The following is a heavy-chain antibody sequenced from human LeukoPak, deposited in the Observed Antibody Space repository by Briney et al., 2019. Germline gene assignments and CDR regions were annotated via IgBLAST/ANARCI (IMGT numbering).Heavy chain of an antibody. CDR2: ISWDGGST. CDR3: AKDRGGGSYLFDN. Sequence: GGSLRLSCAASGFTFDDYTMHWVRQAPGKGLEWVSLISWDGGSTYYADSVKGRFTISRDNSKNSLYLQMNSLRTEDTALYYCAKDRGGGSYLFDNWGQGTLVTVSS. CDR1: GFTFDDYT. V-gene: IGHV3-43*01. D-gene: IGHD1-26*01. J-gene: IGHJ4*02.